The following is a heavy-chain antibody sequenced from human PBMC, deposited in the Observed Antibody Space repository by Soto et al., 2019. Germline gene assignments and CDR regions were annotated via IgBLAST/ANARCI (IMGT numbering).Heavy chain of an antibody. D-gene: IGHD2-15*01. J-gene: IGHJ6*02. CDR3: ARVPRSGGSSYYGLDV. V-gene: IGHV4-61*01. CDR1: GDSVNSGYYY. CDR2: VSYSGT. Sequence: SETLSLTCSVSGDSVNSGYYYWNWIRQPPGMRPEWIGYVSYSGTNYNLSLRSRLTISSDKSKNQFSLRLSSVTAADTAVYYCARVPRSGGSSYYGLDVWGQGIVLTVSS.